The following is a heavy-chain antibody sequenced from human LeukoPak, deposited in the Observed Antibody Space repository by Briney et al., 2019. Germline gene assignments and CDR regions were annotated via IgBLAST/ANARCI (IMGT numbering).Heavy chain of an antibody. CDR1: GYMFTSYA. CDR2: ISVYNGKT. Sequence: GASVKVSCQASGYMFTSYAIHWVREAPGQGLEWLGWISVYNGKTDYAEGLQGRVTMTTDRSTNTAFVELRSLRSDDTAIYFCARGSGSPYYYYMDVWGKGTAVTVSS. J-gene: IGHJ6*03. V-gene: IGHV1-18*01. CDR3: ARGSGSPYYYYMDV. D-gene: IGHD3-10*01.